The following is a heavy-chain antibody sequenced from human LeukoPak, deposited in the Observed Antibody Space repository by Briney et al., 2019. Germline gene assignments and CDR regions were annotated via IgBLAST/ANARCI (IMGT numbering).Heavy chain of an antibody. V-gene: IGHV3-23*01. Sequence: GGSLRLSCAASGFTFSSYAMSWVRQAPGKGLEWVSAISGSGGSTYYADSVKGRFTISRDNSKNTLYLQMNSLRAEDTAVYYCAKSPYDSSGYYSGWFDPWGQGTLVTVSS. CDR1: GFTFSSYA. D-gene: IGHD3-22*01. J-gene: IGHJ5*02. CDR2: ISGSGGST. CDR3: AKSPYDSSGYYSGWFDP.